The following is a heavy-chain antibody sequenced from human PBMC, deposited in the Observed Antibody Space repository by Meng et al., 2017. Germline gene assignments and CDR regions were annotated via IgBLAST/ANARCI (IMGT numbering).Heavy chain of an antibody. CDR3: ARDPGWTLDY. Sequence: QLQLQLSCPALVKPSQPLSLPCSISGDSVSSNTAAWNWFRQSPSRGIVWLGRTYYRSMWYFDYVPSVTGRITVNPDTPNNQFFLHMSSVTPDDTGLYYCARDPGWTLDYLGQGILVTVSS. D-gene: IGHD6-19*01. CDR1: GDSVSSNTAA. CDR2: TYYRSMWYF. V-gene: IGHV6-1*01. J-gene: IGHJ4*02.